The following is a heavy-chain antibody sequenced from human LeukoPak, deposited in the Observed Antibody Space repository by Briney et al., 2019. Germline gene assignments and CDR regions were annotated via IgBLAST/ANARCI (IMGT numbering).Heavy chain of an antibody. CDR2: INHSGST. Sequence: SETLSLTCAVYGGSFSGYYWSWIRQPPGKGLEWIGEINHSGSTNYNPSLKSRVTTSVDTSKNQFSLKLSSVTAADTAVYYCARRFYTNYYDSSGPFDYWGQGTLVTVSS. V-gene: IGHV4-34*01. J-gene: IGHJ4*02. D-gene: IGHD3-22*01. CDR3: ARRFYTNYYDSSGPFDY. CDR1: GGSFSGYY.